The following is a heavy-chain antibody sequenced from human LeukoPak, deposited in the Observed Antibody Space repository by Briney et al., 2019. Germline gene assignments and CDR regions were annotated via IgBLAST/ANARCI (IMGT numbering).Heavy chain of an antibody. V-gene: IGHV4-59*01. CDR2: IYYSGST. CDR3: ARGHYYDSSGYYYVPPYYYYYYGMDV. D-gene: IGHD3-22*01. J-gene: IGHJ6*02. CDR1: GGSISSYY. Sequence: SETLSLTCTVSGGSISSYYWSWIRQPPGKGLEWIGYIYYSGSTNYNPSLKSRVTISVDTSKHQFSLKLSSVTAADTAVYYCARGHYYDSSGYYYVPPYYYYYYGMDVWGQGTTVTVSS.